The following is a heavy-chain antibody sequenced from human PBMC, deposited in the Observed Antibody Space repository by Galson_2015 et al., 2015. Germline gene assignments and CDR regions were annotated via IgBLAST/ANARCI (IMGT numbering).Heavy chain of an antibody. D-gene: IGHD3-10*01. Sequence: SLRLSCAASGFTGRRNNMYWVRQAPGKGPEVISLTTSDSKTQYADSVKGRFTVSRDDSNNILYLQMNSLRAEDTAVYYCVTDMPSGSSFTTSWGQGTLVTVSS. CDR1: GFTGRRNN. CDR3: VTDMPSGSSFTTS. CDR2: TTSDSKT. V-gene: IGHV3-53*01. J-gene: IGHJ1*01.